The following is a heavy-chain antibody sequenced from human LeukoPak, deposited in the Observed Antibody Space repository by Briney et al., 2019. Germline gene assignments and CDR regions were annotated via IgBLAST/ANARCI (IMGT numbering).Heavy chain of an antibody. CDR2: IYYSGST. J-gene: IGHJ4*02. CDR3: ARLRAYYDILTGYSPSVNFDY. CDR1: GGSIGSSSYY. D-gene: IGHD3-9*01. V-gene: IGHV4-39*01. Sequence: SETLSLTCTVSGGSIGSSSYYWGWIRQPPGKGLEWIGSIYYSGSTYYNPSLKSRVTISVDTSKNQFSLKLSSVTAADTAVYYCARLRAYYDILTGYSPSVNFDYWGQGTLVTVSS.